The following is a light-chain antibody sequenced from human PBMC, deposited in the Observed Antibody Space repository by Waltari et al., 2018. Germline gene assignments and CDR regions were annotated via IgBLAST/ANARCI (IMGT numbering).Light chain of an antibody. CDR2: DNE. CDR3: ATWDTRLGAVV. V-gene: IGLV1-51*01. J-gene: IGLJ3*02. Sequence: QSVLPHPPSVSAAPGQKVTISCSGGVSNIGKYYVYWYQHLPQTAPKLLIFDNENRPSGIPDRFSGSQSGTSATLGITGLQTGDEADYYCATWDTRLGAVVLGGGTKLTVL. CDR1: VSNIGKYY.